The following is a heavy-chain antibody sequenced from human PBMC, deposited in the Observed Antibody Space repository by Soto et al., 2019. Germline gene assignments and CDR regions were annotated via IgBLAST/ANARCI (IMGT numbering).Heavy chain of an antibody. V-gene: IGHV1-69*13. CDR3: ARVGGGNSGYDRQSFYYYYGMDV. D-gene: IGHD5-12*01. J-gene: IGHJ6*02. CDR1: GGTFSSYA. CDR2: IIPIFGTA. Sequence: SVKVSCKASGGTFSSYAISWVRQAPGQGLEWMGGIIPIFGTANYAQKFQGRVTITADESTSTAYMELSSLRSEDTAVYYCARVGGGNSGYDRQSFYYYYGMDVWGQGTTVTVSS.